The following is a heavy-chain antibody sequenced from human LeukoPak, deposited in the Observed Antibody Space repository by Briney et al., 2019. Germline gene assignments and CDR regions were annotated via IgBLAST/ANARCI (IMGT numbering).Heavy chain of an antibody. Sequence: GGSLRLSCATSGFTFTTFWMPGVPQAPGKGLVWVSRINHDGSSTNYADSVKGRFTISRDNANNTVYLQMNSLRAEDTAVYYCVRDWGYDSSGYWQKYFDTWGQGTLVTVSS. V-gene: IGHV3-74*01. CDR2: INHDGSST. CDR1: GFTFTTFW. J-gene: IGHJ4*02. D-gene: IGHD3-22*01. CDR3: VRDWGYDSSGYWQKYFDT.